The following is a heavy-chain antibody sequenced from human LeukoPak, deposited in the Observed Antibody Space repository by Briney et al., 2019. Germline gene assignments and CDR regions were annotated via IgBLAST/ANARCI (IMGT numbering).Heavy chain of an antibody. CDR1: GYTFTDYY. J-gene: IGHJ4*02. V-gene: IGHV1-2*02. CDR3: ATTFSSGWYFHY. D-gene: IGHD6-19*01. CDR2: INPNSGAT. Sequence: ASEKVSCKASGYTFTDYYMHWVRQAPGQGLEWMGWINPNSGATIYAQKFQGRVTMTRDSSISTAYMEVSRLTSDDTAVYHCATTFSSGWYFHYWGQGTLVTVSS.